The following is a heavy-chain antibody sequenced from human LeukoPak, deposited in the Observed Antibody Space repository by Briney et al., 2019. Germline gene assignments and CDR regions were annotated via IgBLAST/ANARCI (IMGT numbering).Heavy chain of an antibody. CDR2: FDPEDGET. D-gene: IGHD1-7*01. CDR1: GYTLTELS. Sequence: ASVKVSCKVSGYTLTELSMHWVRQAPGKGLEWMGGFDPEDGETVYAQKFQGRVTITRNTSISTAYMELSSLRSEDTAVYYCARGFLGRWNYLNYMDVWGKGTTVTVSS. CDR3: ARGFLGRWNYLNYMDV. J-gene: IGHJ6*03. V-gene: IGHV1-24*01.